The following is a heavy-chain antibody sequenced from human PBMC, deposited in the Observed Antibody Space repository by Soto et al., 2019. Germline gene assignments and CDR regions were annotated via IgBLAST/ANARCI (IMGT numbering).Heavy chain of an antibody. CDR2: ISGSSKSI. Sequence: PGGSLRLSCAASGFTFSLYGLNWVRQAPGKGLEWLSYISGSSKSIYYADSGKGRVTISRDNVKNSLFLQMDSLRAEDTAVYYCARDVDADFRTDFDYWGRGTLVTVSS. CDR3: ARDVDADFRTDFDY. V-gene: IGHV3-48*01. CDR1: GFTFSLYG. J-gene: IGHJ4*02. D-gene: IGHD4-17*01.